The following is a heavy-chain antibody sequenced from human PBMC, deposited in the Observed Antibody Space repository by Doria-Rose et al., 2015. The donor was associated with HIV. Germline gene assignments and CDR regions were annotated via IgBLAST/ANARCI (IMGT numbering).Heavy chain of an antibody. J-gene: IGHJ4*02. CDR2: IFSDDER. CDR1: GVSLSSPGVG. Sequence: QITLKESGPVLVEPTETLTLTCTVSGVSLSSPGVGVSWIRQPPGKALEWLADIFSDDERSYKTSLKSRLTISRGTSKSQVVLTMTDMDPVDTATYYCARIKSSRWYHKYYFDFWGQGTLVIVSA. D-gene: IGHD6-13*01. V-gene: IGHV2-26*01. CDR3: ARIKSSRWYHKYYFDF.